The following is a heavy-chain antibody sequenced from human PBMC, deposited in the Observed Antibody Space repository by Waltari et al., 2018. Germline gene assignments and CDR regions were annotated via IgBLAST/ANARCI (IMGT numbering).Heavy chain of an antibody. V-gene: IGHV4-59*01. D-gene: IGHD4-17*01. J-gene: IGHJ4*02. CDR2: LYYTGTT. CDR1: SGSIRSYH. CDR3: ARDTVTYPRIFDY. Sequence: QVQLQESGPGLVKPSETLSLTCTVPSGSIRSYHWAWIRQPPGKGLEFIGYLYYTGTTNYNPSLKSRVTMSLDTSNDQFSLKVTSVTAADTAVYFCARDTVTYPRIFDYWGQGTLVTVSS.